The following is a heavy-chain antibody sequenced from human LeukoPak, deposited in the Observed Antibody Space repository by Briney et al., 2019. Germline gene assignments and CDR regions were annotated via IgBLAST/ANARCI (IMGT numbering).Heavy chain of an antibody. V-gene: IGHV1-46*01. CDR1: GYTFTSYY. J-gene: IGHJ4*02. CDR3: APADYGLN. Sequence: ASVKVSCKASGYTFTSYYMHWVRQAPGQGLEWMGIINPSGGSTSYAQKFQGRVIMTEDTSTDTAYMELSSLRSEDTAVYYCAPADYGLNWGQGTLVTVSS. D-gene: IGHD4-17*01. CDR2: INPSGGST.